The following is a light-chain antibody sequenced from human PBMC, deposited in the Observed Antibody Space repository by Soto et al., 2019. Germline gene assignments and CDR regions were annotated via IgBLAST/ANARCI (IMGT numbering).Light chain of an antibody. V-gene: IGKV3-11*01. Sequence: EIVLTQSPATLSLSPGERATLSCRASQSVSSYLAWYQQRPGQAPRLLIYDASNRATGIPARFSGSGSGTDFTLTISSLEPEDCAVYYCQQRSDRFTFGPGTKVDI. J-gene: IGKJ3*01. CDR3: QQRSDRFT. CDR1: QSVSSY. CDR2: DAS.